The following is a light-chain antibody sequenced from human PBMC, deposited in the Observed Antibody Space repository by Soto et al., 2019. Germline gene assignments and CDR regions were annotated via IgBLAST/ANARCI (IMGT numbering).Light chain of an antibody. CDR2: GAS. Sequence: EIVMTQSPATLSVSPGERATLSYRASQSVNSNLAWYQQKAGQAPRLLIYGASARATGIPARFSGSGSGTEFTLTISSLQSEDFGVYYCQQYNNWPPYTFGQGTKLEIK. CDR3: QQYNNWPPYT. J-gene: IGKJ2*01. CDR1: QSVNSN. V-gene: IGKV3-15*01.